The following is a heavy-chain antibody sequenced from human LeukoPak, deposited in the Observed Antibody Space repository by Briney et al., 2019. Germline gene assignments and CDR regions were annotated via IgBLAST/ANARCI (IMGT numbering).Heavy chain of an antibody. CDR2: MNPNSGNT. CDR1: GYTFTSYD. J-gene: IGHJ4*02. CDR3: ATAPFLRFPLDY. Sequence: ASVKVSCKASGYTFTSYDINWVRQATGQGLEWMGWMNPNSGNTGYAQKFQGRVTMTRNTSITTAYMELSSLRSEDTAVYYCATAPFLRFPLDYWGQGTLVTVSS. D-gene: IGHD3-3*01. V-gene: IGHV1-8*01.